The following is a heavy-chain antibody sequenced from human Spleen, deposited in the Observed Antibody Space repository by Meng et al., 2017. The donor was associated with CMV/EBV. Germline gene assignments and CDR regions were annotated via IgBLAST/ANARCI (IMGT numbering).Heavy chain of an antibody. CDR1: GYTFSSYG. CDR3: ARDGWASGSYYM. J-gene: IGHJ4*02. D-gene: IGHD3-10*01. V-gene: IGHV1-18*03. Sequence: ASVKVSCKASGYTFSSYGISWVRQAPGQGLEWMGWISPYGDTKYAQNLQDRVTMTAETSTSTAYMELRSLRSDDMAVYYCARDGWASGSYYMWGRGTLVTVSS. CDR2: ISPYGDT.